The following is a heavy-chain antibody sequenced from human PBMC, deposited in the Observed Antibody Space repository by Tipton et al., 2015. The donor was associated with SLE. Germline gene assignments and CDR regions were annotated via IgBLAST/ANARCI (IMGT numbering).Heavy chain of an antibody. J-gene: IGHJ2*01. CDR3: ARGTSEGYFDL. CDR2: IYTSGST. V-gene: IGHV4-61*09. D-gene: IGHD6-6*01. Sequence: TLSLTCTVSGGSISSGSYYWSWIRQPAGKGLEWIGYIYTSGSTNYNPSLKSRVTISVDTSKNQFSLKLSSVTAADTAVYYCARGTSEGYFDLWGRGTLVTVSS. CDR1: GGSISSGSYY.